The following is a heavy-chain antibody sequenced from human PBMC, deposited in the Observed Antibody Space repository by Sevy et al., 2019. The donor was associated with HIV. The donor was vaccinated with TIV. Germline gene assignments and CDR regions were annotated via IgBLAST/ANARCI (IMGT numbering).Heavy chain of an antibody. CDR1: GFTFSSYS. CDR3: ARSLGSITIFGVAGGFDY. V-gene: IGHV3-48*02. CDR2: ISSSSSTI. Sequence: GGSLRLSCAASGFTFSSYSMNWVRQAPGKGLEWVSYISSSSSTIYYADSVKDRFTISRDNAKNSLYLQMNSLRDEDTAVYYCARSLGSITIFGVAGGFDYWGQGTLVTVSS. D-gene: IGHD3-3*01. J-gene: IGHJ4*02.